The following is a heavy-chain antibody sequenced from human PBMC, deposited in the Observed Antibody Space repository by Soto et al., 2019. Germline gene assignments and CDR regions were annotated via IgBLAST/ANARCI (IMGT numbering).Heavy chain of an antibody. CDR2: ISSDGATK. CDR1: WFNFSSFD. J-gene: IGHJ1*01. V-gene: IGHV3-30-3*01. D-gene: IGHD1-1*01. CDR3: ERLLEDWIYLVA. Sequence: GVSLRLSCAASWFNFSSFDMHWVRQAPGKGLEWVAVISSDGATKYYADSVRGRFSISRENSLGTLYLQLSSLRTEDTAIYFCERLLEDWIYLVAWGQGTLVPVSA.